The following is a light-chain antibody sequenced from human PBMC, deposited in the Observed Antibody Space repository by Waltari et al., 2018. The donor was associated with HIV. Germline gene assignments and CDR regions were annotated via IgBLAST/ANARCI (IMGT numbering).Light chain of an antibody. Sequence: QSALTQPASVSGSPGQSIPSACTGTRSDIGGYAYVYWSQPHPGKPPKLMIYGVSSRPSGVSNRFSGSRSGNTASLTISGLQAEDEADYYCSAYTSISTLAVFGGGTKLTVL. CDR3: SAYTSISTLAV. V-gene: IGLV2-14*01. CDR1: RSDIGGYAY. J-gene: IGLJ2*01. CDR2: GVS.